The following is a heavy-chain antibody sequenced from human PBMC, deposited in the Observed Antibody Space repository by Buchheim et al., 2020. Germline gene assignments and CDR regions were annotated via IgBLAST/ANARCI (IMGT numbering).Heavy chain of an antibody. V-gene: IGHV3-48*03. CDR1: GFNFDIFE. J-gene: IGHJ4*02. CDR3: VAGGLRYFDY. Sequence: EVQLVESGGDLVQPGGSLRLSCAASGFNFDIFEMNWVRQAPGQGLEWISYISGSGDPIYYADSVKGRFSISRDNAKKSLYLQMSSLRAEDTAIYYCVAGGLRYFDYWGQG. D-gene: IGHD4-17*01. CDR2: ISGSGDPI.